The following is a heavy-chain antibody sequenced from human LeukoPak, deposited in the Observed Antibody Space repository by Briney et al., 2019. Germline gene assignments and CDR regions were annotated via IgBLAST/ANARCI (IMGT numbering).Heavy chain of an antibody. CDR3: ARLAGASSGPLDY. CDR2: INSGGST. J-gene: IGHJ4*02. D-gene: IGHD3-3*02. V-gene: IGHV3-66*01. CDR1: GFSVSINY. Sequence: GGSLRLSCAASGFSVSINYMTWVRQAPGKGLEWVSVINSGGSTYYADSVKGRVFISKDNSKNTLFLQMSGLRAEDTAVYYCARLAGASSGPLDYWGQGTPVTVSS.